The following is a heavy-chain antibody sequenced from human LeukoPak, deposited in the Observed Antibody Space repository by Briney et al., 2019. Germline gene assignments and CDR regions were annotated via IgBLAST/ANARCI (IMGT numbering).Heavy chain of an antibody. CDR1: GFSFTSYA. V-gene: IGHV3-7*01. CDR3: ARETPRRGETRDGYR. D-gene: IGHD5-24*01. J-gene: IGHJ4*02. CDR2: IKEDGSET. Sequence: GGSLRLFCTTSGFSFTSYAMNWVRQVPGKGLECLANIKEDGSETYYADSVKGRFTISRDNPKNLLFLQINSLRVEDTAVYYCARETPRRGETRDGYRWGQGTVVTVSS.